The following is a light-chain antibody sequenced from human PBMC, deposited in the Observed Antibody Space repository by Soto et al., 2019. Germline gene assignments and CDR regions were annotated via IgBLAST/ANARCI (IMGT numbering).Light chain of an antibody. CDR1: QKINSW. J-gene: IGKJ1*01. Sequence: DIQMNKSPSTLAGSVGGGVTISRRTIQKINSWLAWYQQKPGKAPKLLIYKASTLKSGVPSRFSGCGSGTEFALTISSLQPDGIATYYYHGHNIDAEAFSDGTRVDIK. V-gene: IGKV1-5*03. CDR3: HGHNIDAEA. CDR2: KAS.